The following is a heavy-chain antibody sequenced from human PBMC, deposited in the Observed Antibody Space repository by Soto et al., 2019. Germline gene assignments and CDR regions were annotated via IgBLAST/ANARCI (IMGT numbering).Heavy chain of an antibody. Sequence: EVQLVESGGGLVKPGGSLRLSCAASGFTFSSYSMNWVRQAPGKGLEWVSSISSSSSYIYYADSVKGRFTISRDNAKNSMYLQMNRLRAEDTAVYYCARAPIAVAGARMYYFDYWGRGTLVTVSA. D-gene: IGHD6-19*01. V-gene: IGHV3-21*01. CDR3: ARAPIAVAGARMYYFDY. J-gene: IGHJ4*02. CDR2: ISSSSSYI. CDR1: GFTFSSYS.